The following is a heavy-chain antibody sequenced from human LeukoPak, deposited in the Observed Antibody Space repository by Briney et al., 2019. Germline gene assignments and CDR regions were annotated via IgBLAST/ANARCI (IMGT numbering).Heavy chain of an antibody. CDR3: ARHGDYGDYDDYFDY. Sequence: SETLSLTCTVSGGSISSSSYYWGWIRQPPGKGLEWIGSIYYSGSTYYNPSLKSRVTISVYTSKNQFSLKLSSVTAADTAVYYCARHGDYGDYDDYFDYWGQGTLVTVSS. J-gene: IGHJ4*02. CDR1: GGSISSSSYY. CDR2: IYYSGST. V-gene: IGHV4-39*01. D-gene: IGHD4-17*01.